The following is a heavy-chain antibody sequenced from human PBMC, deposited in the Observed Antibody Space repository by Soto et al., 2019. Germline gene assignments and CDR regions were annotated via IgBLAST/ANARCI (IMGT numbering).Heavy chain of an antibody. CDR1: GYTFTHYY. V-gene: IGHV1-46*01. D-gene: IGHD6-13*01. J-gene: IGHJ4*02. CDR2: INPASGST. Sequence: QVQLVQSGAEVKKPGASVKVSCRTSGYTFTHYYIHWVRQAPGQGLEWLGIINPASGSTNYAQDYQGIVTLTMNTSTTTVYVVLSVLRAEDTAIFYCERDLGAGDHWGQGTLVTVSS. CDR3: ERDLGAGDH.